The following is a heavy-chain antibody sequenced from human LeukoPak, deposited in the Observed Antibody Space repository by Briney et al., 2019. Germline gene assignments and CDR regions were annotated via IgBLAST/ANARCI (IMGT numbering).Heavy chain of an antibody. Sequence: GSLRLSCAASGFTFSSYAMSWVRQAPGKGLEWVSAISGSGGSTYYADSVKGRFTISRDNSKNTLYLQMNSLRAVDTAVYYCAKDRGYYDSSGYFDYWGQGTLVTVSS. V-gene: IGHV3-23*01. CDR2: ISGSGGST. D-gene: IGHD3-22*01. CDR3: AKDRGYYDSSGYFDY. CDR1: GFTFSSYA. J-gene: IGHJ4*02.